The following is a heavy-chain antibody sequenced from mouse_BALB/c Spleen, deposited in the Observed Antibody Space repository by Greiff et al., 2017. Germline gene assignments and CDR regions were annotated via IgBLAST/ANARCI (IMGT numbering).Heavy chain of an antibody. J-gene: IGHJ4*01. V-gene: IGHV1-9*01. D-gene: IGHD2-2*01. CDR1: GYTFSSYW. CDR3: ARWGLRRYAMDY. CDR2: ILPGSGST. Sequence: QVHVKQSGAELMKPGASVKISCKATGYTFSSYWIEWVKQRPGHGLEWIGEILPGSGSTNYNEKFKGKATFTADTSSNTAYMQLSSLTSEDSAVYYCARWGLRRYAMDYWGQGTSVTVSS.